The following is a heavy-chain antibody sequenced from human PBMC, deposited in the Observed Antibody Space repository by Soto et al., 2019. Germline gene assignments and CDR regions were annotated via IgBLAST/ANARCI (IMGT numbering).Heavy chain of an antibody. Sequence: VSVKVYYKAAGYTFTTYAMHWVRQAPGQRLEWMGWINAGNGNTKYSQKFQGRVTITRDTSASTAYMELSSLRSEDTAVYFCARGCSGGICYVFDYWGQGTLVTVSS. V-gene: IGHV1-3*01. CDR3: ARGCSGGICYVFDY. J-gene: IGHJ4*02. CDR2: INAGNGNT. CDR1: GYTFTTYA. D-gene: IGHD2-15*01.